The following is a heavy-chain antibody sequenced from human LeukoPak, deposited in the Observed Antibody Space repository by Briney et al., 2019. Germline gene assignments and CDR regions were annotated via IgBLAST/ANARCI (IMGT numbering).Heavy chain of an antibody. CDR2: INHSGST. V-gene: IGHV4-34*01. J-gene: IGHJ6*02. CDR3: ARGNVLRSPLTYYYGMDV. CDR1: GGSFSGYY. Sequence: SETLSLTCAVYGGSFSGYYWGWIRKPPGKGLEWIGEINHSGSTNYNPSLKSRVTISVDTSKNQFSLKLSSVTAADTAVYYCARGNVLRSPLTYYYGMDVWGQGTTVTVSS. D-gene: IGHD3-3*01.